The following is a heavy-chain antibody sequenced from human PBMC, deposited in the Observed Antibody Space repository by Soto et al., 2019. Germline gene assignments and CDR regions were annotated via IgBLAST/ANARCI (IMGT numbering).Heavy chain of an antibody. D-gene: IGHD5-18*01. Sequence: PSETLSLTCTVSGGSISSGGYYWSWIRQHPGKGLEWIGYIYYSGSTYYNPSLKSRVTISVDTSKNQFSPKLSSVTAADTAVYYCARGFLHTAFDPWGQGTLVTVSS. CDR1: GGSISSGGYY. V-gene: IGHV4-31*03. J-gene: IGHJ5*02. CDR3: ARGFLHTAFDP. CDR2: IYYSGST.